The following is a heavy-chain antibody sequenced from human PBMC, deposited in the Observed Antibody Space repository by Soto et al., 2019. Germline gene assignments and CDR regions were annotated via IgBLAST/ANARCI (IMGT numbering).Heavy chain of an antibody. J-gene: IGHJ4*02. V-gene: IGHV3-15*01. D-gene: IGHD6-19*01. CDR1: GFTFSNAW. CDR3: TPGINSGGPRFDY. Sequence: EVQLVESGGGLVKPGGPLRLSCAASGFTFSNAWMSWVRQAPGKGLEWVGRIKSKTDGGTTDYAAPVKGRFTISRDDSKNTLYLQMNSLEAEDTSVYYCTPGINSGGPRFDYWGQGTLVTVAS. CDR2: IKSKTDGGTT.